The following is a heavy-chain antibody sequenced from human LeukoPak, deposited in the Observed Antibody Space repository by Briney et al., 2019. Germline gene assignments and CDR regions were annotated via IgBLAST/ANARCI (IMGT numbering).Heavy chain of an antibody. CDR1: GFTFSSYE. V-gene: IGHV3-48*03. J-gene: IGHJ4*02. Sequence: GGSLRLSCAASGFTFSSYEMNWVRQAPGKGLEWVSYISSGGTTIYYADSVKGRFTVSRDNAKNSLYLQMNSLRAEDTAVYHCARGGWEPLDYWGQGILVTVSS. CDR2: ISSGGTTI. CDR3: ARGGWEPLDY. D-gene: IGHD1-26*01.